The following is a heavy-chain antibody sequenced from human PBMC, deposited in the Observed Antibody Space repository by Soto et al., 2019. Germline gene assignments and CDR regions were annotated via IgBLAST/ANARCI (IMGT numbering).Heavy chain of an antibody. Sequence: GSLRLSCAASGFDLTPYWMQWVRQAPGKGLEWVASIQDDGREMFYVDSVRGRFTISRDNAKNSLFLQMNSLRAEDTAMYYCARDDADYVGQGTLVTVSS. V-gene: IGHV3-7*03. CDR3: ARDDADY. J-gene: IGHJ4*02. CDR1: GFDLTPYW. CDR2: IQDDGREM.